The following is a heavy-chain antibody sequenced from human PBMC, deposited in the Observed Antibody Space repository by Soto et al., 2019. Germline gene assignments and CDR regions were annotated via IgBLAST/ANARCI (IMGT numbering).Heavy chain of an antibody. CDR1: GFTFSSYD. D-gene: IGHD1-26*01. Sequence: GGSLRLSCAASGFTFSSYDMHWVRQATGKGLEWVSAIGTAGDTYYPGSVKGRFTISRENAKNSLYLQMNSLRAEDTAVYCCARSGSYRSNYYYYGMDVWGQGTTVTVSS. CDR3: ARSGSYRSNYYYYGMDV. CDR2: IGTAGDT. J-gene: IGHJ6*02. V-gene: IGHV3-13*01.